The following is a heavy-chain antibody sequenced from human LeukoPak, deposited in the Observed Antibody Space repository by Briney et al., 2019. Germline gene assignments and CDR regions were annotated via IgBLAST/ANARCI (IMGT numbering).Heavy chain of an antibody. CDR1: GYTFTNYY. D-gene: IGHD1-26*01. CDR2: INLSGGST. CDR3: ARGGTYYYYGMDV. V-gene: IGHV1-46*01. Sequence: ASVKVPCKASGYTFTNYYVHWVRQAPGQGLEWMGMINLSGGSTNYAQKFQGRVTMTRDTSTTTVYMELSSLRSEDTAIYYCARGGTYYYYGMDVWGQGTTVTVSS. J-gene: IGHJ6*02.